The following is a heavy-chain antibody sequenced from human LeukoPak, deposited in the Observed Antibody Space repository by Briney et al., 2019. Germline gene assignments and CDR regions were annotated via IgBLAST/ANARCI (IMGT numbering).Heavy chain of an antibody. Sequence: ALRLLCSASGFTFDDYSMQWGRQAPGKGLVWGLGISWNSDNISYAESLKGRFTISRDKSKNYLYLQMNSLRAEDTALYYCAKDETYYGMDVWGQGTTVTVSS. CDR2: ISWNSDNI. J-gene: IGHJ6*02. V-gene: IGHV3-9*01. CDR1: GFTFDDYS. CDR3: AKDETYYGMDV.